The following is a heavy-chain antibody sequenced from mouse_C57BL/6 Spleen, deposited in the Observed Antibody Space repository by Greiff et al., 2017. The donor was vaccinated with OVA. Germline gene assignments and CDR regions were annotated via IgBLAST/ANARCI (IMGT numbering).Heavy chain of an antibody. CDR3: ARKTPLGWYFDV. J-gene: IGHJ1*03. V-gene: IGHV1-80*01. CDR1: GYAFSSYW. Sequence: VQLQQSGAALVQPGASVTISCKASGYAFSSYWMNWVKQRPGTGLEWIGQIYPGDGDTNYNGKFKGKAKLTADKSSSTAYMQLSSLTSEDSAVYFCARKTPLGWYFDVWGTGTTVTVSS. CDR2: IYPGDGDT.